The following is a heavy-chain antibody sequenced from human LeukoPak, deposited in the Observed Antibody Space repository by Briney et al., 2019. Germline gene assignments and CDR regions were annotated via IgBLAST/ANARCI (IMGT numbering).Heavy chain of an antibody. CDR1: GYTFARYW. J-gene: IGHJ6*02. CDR2: IYAGDSDT. D-gene: IGHD1-1*01. V-gene: IGHV5-51*01. Sequence: GESLKISCKGSGYTFARYWIAWVRQMPGKGLEWMGMIYAGDSDTRYRPSFQGQVIMSVDKSINTAYLQWNSLRASDTAMYYCARRLTSGMDVWGQGTPVTVSS. CDR3: ARRLTSGMDV.